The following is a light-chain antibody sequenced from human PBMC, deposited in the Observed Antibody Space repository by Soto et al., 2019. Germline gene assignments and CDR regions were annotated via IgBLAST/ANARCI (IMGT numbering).Light chain of an antibody. CDR1: QSISSY. CDR3: QPSYSTPWT. CDR2: AAS. V-gene: IGKV1-39*01. J-gene: IGKJ1*01. Sequence: DIQMTQSPSSLSASVGDRVTITCRASQSISSYLNWYQQKPGKAPKLLIYAASSLQSGVPSRFSGSGSGTDFTLTISNLQPEDFATYYCQPSYSTPWTFGQGTKVEIK.